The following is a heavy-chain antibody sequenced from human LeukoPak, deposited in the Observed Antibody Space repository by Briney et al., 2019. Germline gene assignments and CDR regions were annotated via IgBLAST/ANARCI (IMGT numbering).Heavy chain of an antibody. CDR1: GYTFNDYY. CDR3: ARGSAMVTTYRGGNWFDP. D-gene: IGHD5-18*01. CDR2: IKLNSGGT. V-gene: IGHV1-2*02. Sequence: GASETVSSTASGYTFNDYYMHWVRHAPGQGLEKLGWIKLNSGGTNYAQKFQGRVTMTRDTSINTAYMELSSLRSDDTAVYYCARGSAMVTTYRGGNWFDPWGQGTLVTVSS. J-gene: IGHJ5*02.